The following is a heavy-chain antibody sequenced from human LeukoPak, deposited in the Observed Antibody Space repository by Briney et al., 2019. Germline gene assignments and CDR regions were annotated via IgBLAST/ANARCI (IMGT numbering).Heavy chain of an antibody. V-gene: IGHV3-21*01. D-gene: IGHD3-10*01. J-gene: IGHJ6*03. CDR1: GFTFSSYS. CDR3: ASRFGELYYYYMDV. CDR2: ISSSSSYI. Sequence: GGSLRLSCAASGFTFSSYSMNWVRQAPGKGLEWVSSISSSSSYIYYADSVKGRFTISRDNAKNSLYLQMNSLRAEDTAVYYCASRFGELYYYYMDVWGKGTTVTISS.